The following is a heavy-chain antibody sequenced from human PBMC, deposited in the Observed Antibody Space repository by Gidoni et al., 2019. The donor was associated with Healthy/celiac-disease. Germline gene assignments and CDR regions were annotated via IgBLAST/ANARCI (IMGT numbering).Heavy chain of an antibody. CDR2: INHSGST. CDR1: GGSLSGYY. CDR3: ARGGFRNSYGMGYNWFDP. D-gene: IGHD5-18*01. Sequence: QVQLQQWGAGLLKPSETLSLTCAVYGGSLSGYYWSWIRQPPGKGLEWIGEINHSGSTNYNPSLKSRVTISVDTSKNQFSLKLSSVTAADTAVYYCARGGFRNSYGMGYNWFDPWGQGTLVTVSS. J-gene: IGHJ5*02. V-gene: IGHV4-34*01.